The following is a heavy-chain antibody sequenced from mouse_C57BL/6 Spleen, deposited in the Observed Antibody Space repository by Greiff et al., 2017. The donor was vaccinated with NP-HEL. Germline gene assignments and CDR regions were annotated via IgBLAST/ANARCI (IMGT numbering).Heavy chain of an antibody. J-gene: IGHJ1*03. D-gene: IGHD2-2*01. CDR2: IDPETGGT. V-gene: IGHV1-15*01. Sequence: VQLQQSGAELVRPGASVTLSCKASGYTFTDYEMHWVKQTPVHGLEWIGAIDPETGGTAYNQKFKGKAILTADKSSSTAYMELRSLTAEDSAVYYCTRGEGGNDDWYFDVWGTGTTVTVSS. CDR3: TRGEGGNDDWYFDV. CDR1: GYTFTDYE.